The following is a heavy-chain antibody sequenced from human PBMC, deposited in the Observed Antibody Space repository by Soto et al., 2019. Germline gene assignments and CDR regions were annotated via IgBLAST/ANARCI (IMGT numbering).Heavy chain of an antibody. D-gene: IGHD6-19*01. CDR3: AKGGRQWLVTSVFNY. V-gene: IGHV3-21*01. CDR1: GFTFSTYS. J-gene: IGHJ4*02. Sequence: SLRLSCAASGFTFSTYSMNWVRQAPGKGLEWVSSISSSSSYIYYADSVKGRFTISRDNAKNSLYLQMNSLRAEDTAVYYCAKGGRQWLVTSVFNYWGQGALVTVSS. CDR2: ISSSSSYI.